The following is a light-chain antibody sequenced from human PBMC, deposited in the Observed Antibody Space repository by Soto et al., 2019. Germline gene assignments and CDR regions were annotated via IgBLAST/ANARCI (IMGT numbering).Light chain of an antibody. Sequence: MMMTHSPATFSVSPGEIVALSFRTSHSVNSHVAWYQQKPGQAPRLLLYGASTRATGIPVRFSGSGFGTEFTLTISSLQSEDFAVYYCQQYKNWPLFGQGTRLEIK. CDR3: QQYKNWPL. CDR2: GAS. CDR1: HSVNSH. V-gene: IGKV3-15*01. J-gene: IGKJ5*01.